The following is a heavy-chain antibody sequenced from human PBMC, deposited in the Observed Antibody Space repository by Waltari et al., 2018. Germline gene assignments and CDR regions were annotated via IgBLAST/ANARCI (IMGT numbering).Heavy chain of an antibody. CDR3: ASHPAMTIMLWYFDL. CDR2: IYYSGST. Sequence: QLQLQESGPGLVKPSETLSLTSTVSGGSISSSSYYWGWIRQPPGKGLEWLWSIYYSGSTYSTPPRKRRVPISVDTSKNQFSLKLSSVTAADTAVYYCASHPAMTIMLWYFDLWGRGTLVTVSS. J-gene: IGHJ2*01. CDR1: GGSISSSSYY. D-gene: IGHD2-8*01. V-gene: IGHV4-39*01.